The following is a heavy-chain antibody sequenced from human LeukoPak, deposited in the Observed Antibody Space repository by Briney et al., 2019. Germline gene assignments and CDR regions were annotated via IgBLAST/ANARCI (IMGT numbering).Heavy chain of an antibody. CDR2: ISSSSSYL. D-gene: IGHD5-12*01. V-gene: IGHV3-21*01. Sequence: GGSLRLSCAASGFTLSSYAMSWVCQAPGKGLEWVSSISSSSSYLYYADSVKGRFTISRDNAKSSLYLQMNSLRAEDTAVFYCAREDIVATMTFDHWGQGILVTVSS. J-gene: IGHJ4*02. CDR3: AREDIVATMTFDH. CDR1: GFTLSSYA.